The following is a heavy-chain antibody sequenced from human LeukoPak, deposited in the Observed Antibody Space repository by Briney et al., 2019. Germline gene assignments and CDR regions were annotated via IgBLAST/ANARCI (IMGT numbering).Heavy chain of an antibody. CDR2: IKQDGSEK. V-gene: IGHV3-7*01. J-gene: IGHJ4*02. Sequence: GGSLRLSCAASGFTFSSYWMSWVRQAPGKGLEWVANIKQDGSEKYYVDSVKGQFTISRDNAKNSLFLQVNSLRAEDTAVYYCAREADDGVYYFDYWGQGALVTVSS. CDR3: AREADDGVYYFDY. D-gene: IGHD5-24*01. CDR1: GFTFSSYW.